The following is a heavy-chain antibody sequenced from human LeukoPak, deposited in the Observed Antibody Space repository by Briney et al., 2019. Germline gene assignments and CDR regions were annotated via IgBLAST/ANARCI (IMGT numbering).Heavy chain of an antibody. J-gene: IGHJ6*02. CDR2: ISAYSGDT. D-gene: IGHD6-6*01. CDR1: AYTFTNYD. Sequence: ASVTVSCKASAYTFTNYDISWVRQAPGQGLEWMGWISAYSGDTNYAQKVQGRVTMTTDTSTSTAYMELRSLRSDDTAVYYSARDGIAARTSGMDVWGQGTTVTVSS. V-gene: IGHV1-18*01. CDR3: ARDGIAARTSGMDV.